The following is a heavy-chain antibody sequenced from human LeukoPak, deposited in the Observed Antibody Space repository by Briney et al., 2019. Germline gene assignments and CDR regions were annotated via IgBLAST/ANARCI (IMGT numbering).Heavy chain of an antibody. CDR2: INHSGST. J-gene: IGHJ5*02. CDR1: GGSFSGYY. Sequence: SETLSLTCAVYGGSFSGYYWSWIRQPPGKGLEWIGEINHSGSTNYNPSLKSRVTISVDTSKNQFSLKLSSVTAADTVVYYCARGESYYDFWSGYPPGWFDPWGQGTLVTVSS. D-gene: IGHD3-3*01. V-gene: IGHV4-34*01. CDR3: ARGESYYDFWSGYPPGWFDP.